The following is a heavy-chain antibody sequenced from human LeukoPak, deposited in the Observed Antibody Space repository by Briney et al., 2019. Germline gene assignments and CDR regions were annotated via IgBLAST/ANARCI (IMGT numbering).Heavy chain of an antibody. D-gene: IGHD3-3*01. CDR1: GGTFSSYA. V-gene: IGHV1-69*05. CDR3: ASPPDFWSGYPGDYYYMDV. Sequence: ASVKVSCKASGGTFSSYAISWVRQAPGQGLEWMGGIIPIFGTANYAQKFQGRVTITTDESTRTAYMELRSLRSEDTAVYYCASPPDFWSGYPGDYYYMDVWGKGTTVTVSS. J-gene: IGHJ6*03. CDR2: IIPIFGTA.